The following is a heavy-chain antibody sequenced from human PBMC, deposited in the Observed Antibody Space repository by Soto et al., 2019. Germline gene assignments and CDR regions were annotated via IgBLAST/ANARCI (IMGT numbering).Heavy chain of an antibody. CDR2: INPGGGYT. J-gene: IGHJ4*02. CDR1: GYTFTHYY. Sequence: QVQLVQSGAEVKKPGASVKVSCKTSGYTFTHYYMHWVRLAPGQGLGWMGVINPGGGYTTYAQKFQGRVTMTRDTSTSTVYMELSSLKSEDTAVYYCGREYFDSRGTPPGDWGQGTLVTVSS. CDR3: GREYFDSRGTPPGD. D-gene: IGHD3-22*01. V-gene: IGHV1-46*01.